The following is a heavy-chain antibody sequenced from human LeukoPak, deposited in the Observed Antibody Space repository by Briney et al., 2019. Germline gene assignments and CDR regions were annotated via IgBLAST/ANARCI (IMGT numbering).Heavy chain of an antibody. CDR3: ARGAGPAKLDY. CDR2: TNHSGST. J-gene: IGHJ4*02. V-gene: IGHV4-34*01. Sequence: SETLSLTCAVYGGSFSGYYWSWIRQPPGKGLEWIGETNHSGSTNYNPSLKSRVTISVDTSKNQFSLKLSSVTAADTAVYYCARGAGPAKLDYWGQGTLVTVSS. D-gene: IGHD4/OR15-4a*01. CDR1: GGSFSGYY.